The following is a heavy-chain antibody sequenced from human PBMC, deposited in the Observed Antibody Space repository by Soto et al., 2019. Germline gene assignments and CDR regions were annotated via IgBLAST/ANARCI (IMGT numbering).Heavy chain of an antibody. CDR1: GFSFSSDTYY. CDR3: ARGNYYDNSDYYPPYFHH. D-gene: IGHD3-22*01. J-gene: IGHJ1*01. V-gene: IGHV4-61*01. CDR2: IFCSRST. Sequence: PGESLSLTCTVSGFSFSSDTYYWVWLRQPPGQGLEWVGYIFCSRSTNDNPSLSSLVTISGDTSKNRFSLKMTSVTAADTAVYYCARGNYYDNSDYYPPYFHHWGQGTLVTVSS.